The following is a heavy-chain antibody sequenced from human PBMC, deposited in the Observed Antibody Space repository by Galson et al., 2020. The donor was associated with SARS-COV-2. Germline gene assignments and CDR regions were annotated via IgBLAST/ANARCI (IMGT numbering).Heavy chain of an antibody. CDR2: IPNSGRT. J-gene: IGHJ6*02. D-gene: IGHD6-6*01. Sequence: SETLSLTCTVSGGSFSMYYWSWMRQPPGKGLEWIGYIPNSGRTAYNPSLKSRVTISVDTSKNQFSLRLSSVTAADTAVYFCARDGTARQFGGYGMDVWGQGTTVTVSS. CDR1: GGSFSMYY. CDR3: ARDGTARQFGGYGMDV. V-gene: IGHV4-59*01.